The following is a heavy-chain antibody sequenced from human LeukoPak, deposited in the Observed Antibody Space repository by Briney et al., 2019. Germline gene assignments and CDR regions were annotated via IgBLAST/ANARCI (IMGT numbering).Heavy chain of an antibody. CDR3: ARQQRPNNYYMDV. CDR1: GYTFTGYY. Sequence: ASVKVSCKASGYTFTGYYMHWVRQAPGQGLEWVGWINPNSGGTNYAQKFQGRVTMTRDTSISTAYMELSRLRSDDTAVYYCARQQRPNNYYMDVWGKGTTVTVSS. D-gene: IGHD6-13*01. V-gene: IGHV1-2*02. J-gene: IGHJ6*03. CDR2: INPNSGGT.